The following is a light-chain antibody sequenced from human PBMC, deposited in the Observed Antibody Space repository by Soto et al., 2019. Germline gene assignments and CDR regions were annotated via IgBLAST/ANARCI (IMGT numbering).Light chain of an antibody. CDR2: GAS. CDR1: QSVSSSY. CDR3: QRYGNSLEIT. V-gene: IGKV3-20*01. J-gene: IGKJ5*01. Sequence: EIVLTQSPGTLSLSPGERATLSCRASQSVSSSYLAWYQQKPGQAPRLLIYGASNRATGIPDRFSGSGSGTDFTLTISRLEPEDFAVYYCQRYGNSLEITFGQGTRLEIK.